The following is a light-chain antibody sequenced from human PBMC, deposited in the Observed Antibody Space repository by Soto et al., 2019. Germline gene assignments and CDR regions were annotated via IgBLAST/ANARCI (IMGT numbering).Light chain of an antibody. CDR1: QSVSSW. CDR2: KTS. J-gene: IGKJ1*01. Sequence: DIHMTQSPSTLSASVGDRVSITCLASQSVSSWLAWYQQKPGKAPKVLIYKTSSLESGVPSRFSGSGSGTEFTLTISSLQPDDFATYYCQQYNGYSPWTFGQGTKVEIK. V-gene: IGKV1-5*03. CDR3: QQYNGYSPWT.